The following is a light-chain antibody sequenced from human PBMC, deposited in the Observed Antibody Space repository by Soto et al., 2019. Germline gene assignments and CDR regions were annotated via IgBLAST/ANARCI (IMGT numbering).Light chain of an antibody. Sequence: QSVLTQPPSASGTPGQRVTFSCSGSSSNIGSGTVNWYQQLPGTAPKLLIYNDNQRPSGVPDRFSGSKSGTSASLAISGLQSEDEDDYYCASWDVTFNGLYVFGTGTKLTVL. J-gene: IGLJ1*01. V-gene: IGLV1-44*01. CDR1: SSNIGSGT. CDR3: ASWDVTFNGLYV. CDR2: NDN.